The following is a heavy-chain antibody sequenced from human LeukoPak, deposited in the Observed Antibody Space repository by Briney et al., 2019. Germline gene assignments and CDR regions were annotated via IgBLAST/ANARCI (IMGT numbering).Heavy chain of an antibody. CDR2: TYYRSKWYN. Sequence: SQTLSLTCAISGDSFSSNSAAWHWIRQSPSRGLEWLGRTYYRSKWYNDYAVSVKSRITINPDTSKNQFSLQLNSVTPEDTAVYYCARDRWYYYGSGSSDYYYYGMDVWGKGTTVTVSS. D-gene: IGHD3-10*01. CDR3: ARDRWYYYGSGSSDYYYYGMDV. CDR1: GDSFSSNSAA. J-gene: IGHJ6*04. V-gene: IGHV6-1*01.